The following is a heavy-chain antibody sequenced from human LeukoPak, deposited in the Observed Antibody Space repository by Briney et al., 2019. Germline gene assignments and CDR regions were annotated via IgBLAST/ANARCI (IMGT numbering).Heavy chain of an antibody. Sequence: PGGSLRLSCAASGFTFSSYAMSWVRQAPGKGLEWVSAISGSGGSTYYADSVKGRFTISRDNSKNTLYLQTNSLRAEDTAVYYCAKDRGIAAAGARHFDYWGQGTLVTVSS. CDR1: GFTFSSYA. D-gene: IGHD6-13*01. CDR2: ISGSGGST. V-gene: IGHV3-23*01. J-gene: IGHJ4*02. CDR3: AKDRGIAAAGARHFDY.